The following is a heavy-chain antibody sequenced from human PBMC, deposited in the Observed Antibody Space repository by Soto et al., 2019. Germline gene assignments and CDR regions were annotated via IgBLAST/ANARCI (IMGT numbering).Heavy chain of an antibody. CDR1: EFTFDKYY. CDR3: GRGNWNYYYGFDV. Sequence: GGTLRLSCAASEFTFDKYYMTWVRQAPGKGPEWVANIKPGGSEQYYVDSVKGRFNISRADGNNSPYHHMNSLRAEDTAVYFCGRGNWNYYYGFDVWGQGTTVTVSS. D-gene: IGHD1-20*01. J-gene: IGHJ6*02. CDR2: IKPGGSEQ. V-gene: IGHV3-7*01.